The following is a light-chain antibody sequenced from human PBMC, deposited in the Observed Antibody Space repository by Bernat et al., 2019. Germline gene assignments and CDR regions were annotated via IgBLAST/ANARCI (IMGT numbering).Light chain of an antibody. J-gene: IGKJ4*01. Sequence: DFQMTQSPTSLSASVGDRVSITCRASQNIGTSLNWYQQKPGKGPTLLIYAASRLQGGAPSRFSGSGSVTDFTLTISSLQLEESATYFCQQTYTSRTFGRGTKVEI. V-gene: IGKV1-39*01. CDR1: QNIGTS. CDR3: QQTYTSRT. CDR2: AAS.